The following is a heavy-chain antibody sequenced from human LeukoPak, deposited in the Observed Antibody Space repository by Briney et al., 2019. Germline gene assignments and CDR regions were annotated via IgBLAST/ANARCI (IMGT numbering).Heavy chain of an antibody. CDR3: AKDRGVTAIPNHFDY. Sequence: GGSLRLSCAASGFTFSSYAMSWVRLAPGKGLEWVSAISGSGGSTYYADSVKGRFTISRDNSKNTLYLQMNSLRAEDTAVYYCAKDRGVTAIPNHFDYWGQGTLVTVSS. CDR1: GFTFSSYA. CDR2: ISGSGGST. D-gene: IGHD2-21*02. V-gene: IGHV3-23*01. J-gene: IGHJ4*02.